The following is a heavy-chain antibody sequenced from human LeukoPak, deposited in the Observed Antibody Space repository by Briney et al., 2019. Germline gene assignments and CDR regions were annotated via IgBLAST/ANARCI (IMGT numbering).Heavy chain of an antibody. V-gene: IGHV4-34*01. CDR2: IYYSGST. CDR3: ARHEEYSYGYRKKTGVASAYFDY. J-gene: IGHJ4*02. CDR1: GGSFSGYY. Sequence: SETLSLTCAVYGGSFSGYYWSWIRQPPGKGLEWIGSIYYSGSTYYNPSLKSRVTISVDTSKNQFSLKLSSVTAADTAVYYCARHEEYSYGYRKKTGVASAYFDYWGQGTLVTVSS. D-gene: IGHD5-18*01.